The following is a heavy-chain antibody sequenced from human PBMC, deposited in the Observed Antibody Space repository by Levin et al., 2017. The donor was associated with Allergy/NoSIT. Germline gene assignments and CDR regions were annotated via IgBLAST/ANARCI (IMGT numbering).Heavy chain of an antibody. CDR2: ISAYNGDT. CDR3: ARDAYVTTVTFGY. D-gene: IGHD4-17*01. CDR1: GYTFTSYG. V-gene: IGHV1-18*01. J-gene: IGHJ4*02. Sequence: GASVKVSCKTSGYTFTSYGISWLRQAPGQGLEWMGWISAYNGDTNYAQKLQDRVTMTTDTSTSTAYMELRSLRSDDTAVYYCARDAYVTTVTFGYWGQGTLVTVSS.